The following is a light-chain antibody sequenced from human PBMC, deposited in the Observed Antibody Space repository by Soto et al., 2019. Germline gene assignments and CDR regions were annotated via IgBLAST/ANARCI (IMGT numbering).Light chain of an antibody. Sequence: DIQMTQSPSTLSASVGDRVTITCRASQSISSWLAWYQQKPGKAPKLLIYDASSLESGVPSRFSGSGSGTDFTFTIGSLQPEDIATYYCQQYSHLITFGQGTRLEIK. J-gene: IGKJ5*01. V-gene: IGKV1-5*01. CDR1: QSISSW. CDR3: QQYSHLIT. CDR2: DAS.